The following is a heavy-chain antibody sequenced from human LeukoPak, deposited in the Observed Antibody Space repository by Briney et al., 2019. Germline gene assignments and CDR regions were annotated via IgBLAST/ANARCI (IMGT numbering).Heavy chain of an antibody. CDR3: ARWCGGSLYTVDY. J-gene: IGHJ4*02. V-gene: IGHV3-7*04. CDR1: GFAFYDYR. CDR2: IKHEGSEQ. D-gene: IGHD6-13*01. Sequence: GSLRLSCAASGFAFYDYRMRAVCQAPREGLERVANIKHEGSEQYYVDSVQGRFTISRDNAKNSLYMQMNTLRAEETAVYYCARWCGGSLYTVDYWGQGTLVTVSS.